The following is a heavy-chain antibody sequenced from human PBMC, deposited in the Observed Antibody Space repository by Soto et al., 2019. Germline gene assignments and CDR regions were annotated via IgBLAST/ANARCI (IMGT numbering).Heavy chain of an antibody. D-gene: IGHD6-19*01. J-gene: IGHJ1*01. V-gene: IGHV1-18*01. CDR3: ARTIGHLSSGWYRDLEEYFQP. CDR1: GYTFTSYG. CDR2: ISAYNGNT. Sequence: QVQLVQSGAEVKKPGASVKVSCKASGYTFTSYGISWVRQAPGQGLEWMGWISAYNGNTNYAQKLQGRVTMTTDTYSRTAYMELRSLRSDDTAVYYCARTIGHLSSGWYRDLEEYFQPWGQGTLVTVAA.